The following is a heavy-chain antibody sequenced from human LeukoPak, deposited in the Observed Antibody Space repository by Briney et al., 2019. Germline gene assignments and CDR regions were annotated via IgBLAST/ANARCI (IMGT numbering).Heavy chain of an antibody. D-gene: IGHD3-16*01. CDR1: GFTFSSYS. V-gene: IGHV3-21*01. Sequence: GGSLRLSCAASGFTFSSYSMNWVRQAPGKGLEWVSSISTSSSYIYYADSVKGRFTISRDNTKNSLYLQMNSLRAEDTAVYYCAKDGGSDPDSFDIWGQGTMVTVSS. CDR2: ISTSSSYI. CDR3: AKDGGSDPDSFDI. J-gene: IGHJ3*02.